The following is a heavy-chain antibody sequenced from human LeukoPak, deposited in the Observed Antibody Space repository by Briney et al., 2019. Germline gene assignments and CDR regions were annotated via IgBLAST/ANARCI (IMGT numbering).Heavy chain of an antibody. D-gene: IGHD4-17*01. CDR2: ISYDGSNK. V-gene: IGHV3-30*18. CDR1: GFTFSSYV. Sequence: GGSLRLSCAASGFTFSSYVMHWVRQAPGKGLEWVAVISYDGSNKYYADSVKGRFTISRDNSKNTLYLQMNSLRAEDTAVYYCAKGRLRATVTTYGMDVWGQGTTVTVSS. J-gene: IGHJ6*02. CDR3: AKGRLRATVTTYGMDV.